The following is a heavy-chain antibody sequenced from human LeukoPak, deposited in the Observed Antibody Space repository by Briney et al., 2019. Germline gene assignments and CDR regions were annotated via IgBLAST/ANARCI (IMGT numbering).Heavy chain of an antibody. D-gene: IGHD5-12*01. CDR1: GFTFSSYA. CDR2: ISYDGSNK. Sequence: GGSLRLSCAASGFTFSSYAMHWVRQAPGKGLEWVAVISYDGSNKYYADSVKGRFTISRDNSKNTLYLQMNNLRAEDTAVYYCARDRGYSGYGQFDYWGQGTLVTVSS. J-gene: IGHJ4*02. V-gene: IGHV3-30-3*01. CDR3: ARDRGYSGYGQFDY.